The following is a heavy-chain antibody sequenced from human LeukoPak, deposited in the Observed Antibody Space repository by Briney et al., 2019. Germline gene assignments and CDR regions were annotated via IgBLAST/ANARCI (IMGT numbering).Heavy chain of an antibody. CDR3: AKLAWNDGSYCFDY. V-gene: IGHV3-30*18. Sequence: GGSLRLSCIGSGFNFTYYAIYWVRQAPGKGLEWVAVVSYDGNDGYYADSVKGRFSISRDNSQNTVTLQMSNLRVDDTAIYYCAKLAWNDGSYCFDYWGQGTLVTVSS. J-gene: IGHJ4*02. CDR1: GFNFTYYA. CDR2: VSYDGNDG. D-gene: IGHD1-1*01.